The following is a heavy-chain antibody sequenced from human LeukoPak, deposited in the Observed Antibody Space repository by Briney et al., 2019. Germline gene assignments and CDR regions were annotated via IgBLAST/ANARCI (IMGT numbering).Heavy chain of an antibody. CDR3: AKDRIASPPQGRFDP. Sequence: GASVKVSCKASGYTFTSYDINWVRQATGQGLEWMGWMNPNSGNTGYAQKFQGRVTITRNTSISTAYMELSSLRSEDTAVYYCAKDRIASPPQGRFDPWGQGTLVTVSS. V-gene: IGHV1-8*03. CDR2: MNPNSGNT. J-gene: IGHJ5*02. D-gene: IGHD6-6*01. CDR1: GYTFTSYD.